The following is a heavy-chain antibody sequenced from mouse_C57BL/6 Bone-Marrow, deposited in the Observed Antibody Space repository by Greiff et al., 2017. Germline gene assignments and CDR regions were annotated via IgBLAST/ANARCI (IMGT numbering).Heavy chain of an antibody. Sequence: EVKLEESGPGLAKPSQTLSLTCSVTGYSITSDYWNWIRKFPGNKLEYMGYISDSGSTYYNPSLKSRISITGDTSKNQYYLTLNSVTTEDTATYYCARLRRYYIDYWGQGTTLTVSS. J-gene: IGHJ2*01. V-gene: IGHV3-8*01. CDR1: GYSITSDY. CDR2: ISDSGST. D-gene: IGHD2-12*01. CDR3: ARLRRYYIDY.